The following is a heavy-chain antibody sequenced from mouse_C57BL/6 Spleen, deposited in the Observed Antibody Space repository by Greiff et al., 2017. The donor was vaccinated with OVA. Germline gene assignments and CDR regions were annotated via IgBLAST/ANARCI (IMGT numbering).Heavy chain of an antibody. Sequence: EVQRVESGGGLVKPGGSLKLSCAASGFTFSSYAMSWVRQTPEKRLEWVATISDGGSYTYYPDNVKGRFTISRDNAKNNLYLQMSHLKSEDTAMYYCARDGPYDYFDDWGQGTTLTVSS. J-gene: IGHJ2*01. CDR1: GFTFSSYA. CDR3: ARDGPYDYFDD. CDR2: ISDGGSYT. D-gene: IGHD2-3*01. V-gene: IGHV5-4*01.